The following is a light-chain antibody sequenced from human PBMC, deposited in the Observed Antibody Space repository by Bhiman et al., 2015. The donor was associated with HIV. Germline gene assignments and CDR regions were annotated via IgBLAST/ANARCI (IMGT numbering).Light chain of an antibody. Sequence: VLTQPPSVSVAPGKTARITCGGNNIGSYSVHWYQQKPGQAPVLVIYYDSDRPSGIPERFSGSNSGNTATLTISRVEAGDEADYYCQVWDTSSDVVFGGGTKLTVL. CDR2: YDS. J-gene: IGLJ2*01. CDR1: NIGSYS. CDR3: QVWDTSSDVV. V-gene: IGLV3-21*04.